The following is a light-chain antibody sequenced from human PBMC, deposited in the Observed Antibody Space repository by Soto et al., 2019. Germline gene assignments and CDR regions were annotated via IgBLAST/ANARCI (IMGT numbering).Light chain of an antibody. Sequence: EIVLTQSPGTLSLSPGERATLSCRASQSVSGNCLAWYQQKPGQAPRLLVYSGSNRATGIPDRFSGSGSATEFTLDISSLEPEDFAVYYCRQYGSSPQTFGPGTKVDI. CDR1: QSVSGNC. CDR2: SGS. J-gene: IGKJ3*01. CDR3: RQYGSSPQT. V-gene: IGKV3-20*01.